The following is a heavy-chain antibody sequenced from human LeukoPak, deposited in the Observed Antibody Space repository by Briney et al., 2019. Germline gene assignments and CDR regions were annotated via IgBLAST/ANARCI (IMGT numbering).Heavy chain of an antibody. J-gene: IGHJ4*02. V-gene: IGHV4-4*02. Sequence: SGTLSLTCVVSGGSISSGNWWSWVRQSPEKGLEWIAEIYRDGNTNYNPSLKSRATISVDTPNNQFSLKLTSVTAADTAMYYCGRNGAYCIDYWGQGTLVTVSS. CDR2: IYRDGNT. CDR3: GRNGAYCIDY. CDR1: GGSISSGNW. D-gene: IGHD1-26*01.